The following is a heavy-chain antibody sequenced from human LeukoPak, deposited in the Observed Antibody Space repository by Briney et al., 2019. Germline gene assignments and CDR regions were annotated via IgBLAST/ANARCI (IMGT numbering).Heavy chain of an antibody. J-gene: IGHJ4*02. CDR2: ISGSGGST. D-gene: IGHD3-10*01. CDR3: AKIGRGLCGSGSYFDY. Sequence: GGSLRLSCAASGFTFSSYAMSWVRQAPGKGLEWVSAISGSGGSTYYADSVKGRFTISRDNSKNTLYLQMNSLRAEDTAVYYCAKIGRGLCGSGSYFDYWGQGTLVTVSS. V-gene: IGHV3-23*01. CDR1: GFTFSSYA.